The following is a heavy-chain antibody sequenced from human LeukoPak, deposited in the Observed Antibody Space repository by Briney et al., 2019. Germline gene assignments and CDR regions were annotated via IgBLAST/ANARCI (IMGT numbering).Heavy chain of an antibody. CDR2: ISGSGGST. D-gene: IGHD2-15*01. V-gene: IGHV3-23*01. CDR1: GFTFSSYA. J-gene: IGHJ4*02. Sequence: PGGSLRLSCAASGFTFSSYAMSWVRQAPGKGLEWVSVISGSGGSTYYADSVKGWFTISRDNSKNTLYLQMNSLRAEDTAVYYCARRYCSGGSCYIDYWGQGTLVTVSS. CDR3: ARRYCSGGSCYIDY.